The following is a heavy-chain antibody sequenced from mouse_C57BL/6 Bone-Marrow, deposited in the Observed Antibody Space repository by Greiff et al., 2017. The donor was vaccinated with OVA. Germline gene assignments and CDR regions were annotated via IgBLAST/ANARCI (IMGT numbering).Heavy chain of an antibody. D-gene: IGHD2-3*01. V-gene: IGHV1-53*01. CDR1: GYTFTSYW. CDR2: INPSNGGT. J-gene: IGHJ2*01. CDR3: ARLGGYYVPDY. Sequence: QVQLQQPGTELVKPGASVKLSCKASGYTFTSYWMHWVKQRPGQGLEWIGNINPSNGGTNYNQKFKGKATLTVDQSSSTAYMQLNSLTSEDSAVYYCARLGGYYVPDYWGQGTTLTVSS.